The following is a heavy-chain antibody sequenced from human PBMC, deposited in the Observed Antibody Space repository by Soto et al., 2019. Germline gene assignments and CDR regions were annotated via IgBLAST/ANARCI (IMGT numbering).Heavy chain of an antibody. CDR1: GGTISSYA. D-gene: IGHD2-8*02. CDR3: ARHNSWWSYYFDY. Sequence: QVQLVQSGAEAKKPGSSVKVCCKASGGTISSYAISWVRQAPGQGLEWVGGIIPLFGTANYAQKYQGRVTSTADESRSRAYMELSSLRSDDTAVYYCARHNSWWSYYFDYWGQGALVTVSS. CDR2: IIPLFGTA. J-gene: IGHJ4*02. V-gene: IGHV1-69*01.